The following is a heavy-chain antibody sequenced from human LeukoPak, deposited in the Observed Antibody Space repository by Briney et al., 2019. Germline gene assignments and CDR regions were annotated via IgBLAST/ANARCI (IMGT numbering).Heavy chain of an antibody. Sequence: GGSLGLSCVGSGFTFSAYGMSWVRQAPGKGLESVSSISGSDGATSYADSVKGRFTISRDNSKNTLYLQMNSLRAEDTAVYYCAKDMRGVVLVPRAYYFDSWGRGTLVTVSS. CDR2: ISGSDGAT. V-gene: IGHV3-23*01. D-gene: IGHD2-8*02. J-gene: IGHJ4*02. CDR3: AKDMRGVVLVPRAYYFDS. CDR1: GFTFSAYG.